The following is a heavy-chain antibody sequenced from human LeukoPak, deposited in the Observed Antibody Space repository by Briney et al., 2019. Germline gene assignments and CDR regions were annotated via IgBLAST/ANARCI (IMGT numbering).Heavy chain of an antibody. CDR2: ISSSGSTI. CDR3: ARDNPSDY. Sequence: HPGGSLRLSCAASGFTFSSYEMNWVRQAPGKGLEWVSYISSSGSTIYYADSVKGRFTISRDNSKNTLDLQMNSLRTDDTAVYYCARDNPSDYWGQGTLVTVSS. CDR1: GFTFSSYE. V-gene: IGHV3-48*03. J-gene: IGHJ4*02. D-gene: IGHD1-14*01.